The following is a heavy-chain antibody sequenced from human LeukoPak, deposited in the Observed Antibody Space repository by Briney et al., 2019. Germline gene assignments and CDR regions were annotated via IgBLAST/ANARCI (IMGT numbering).Heavy chain of an antibody. J-gene: IGHJ2*01. V-gene: IGHV4-34*01. CDR2: INHSGST. Sequence: SETLSLTCAVYGGSFSGYYWSWIRQPPGKGLEWIGEINHSGSTNYNPSLKSRVTISVDTSKNQFSLKLSSVTAADTAVYYCARHRPEGYWYFDLWGRGTLATVSS. D-gene: IGHD1-14*01. CDR3: ARHRPEGYWYFDL. CDR1: GGSFSGYY.